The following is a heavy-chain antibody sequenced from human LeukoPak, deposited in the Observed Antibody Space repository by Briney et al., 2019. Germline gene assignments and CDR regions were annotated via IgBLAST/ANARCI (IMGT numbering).Heavy chain of an antibody. CDR1: GGSISSGSYY. CDR3: ARVRDGDHNWFDP. Sequence: PSQTLSLTCTVSGGSISSGSYYWSWIRQPAGKGLEWIGRIYTSGSTNYNPSLKSRVTISVDTSKNQFSLKLSSVTAADTAVYYCARVRDGDHNWFDPWGQGTLVTVSS. CDR2: IYTSGST. J-gene: IGHJ5*02. D-gene: IGHD4-17*01. V-gene: IGHV4-61*02.